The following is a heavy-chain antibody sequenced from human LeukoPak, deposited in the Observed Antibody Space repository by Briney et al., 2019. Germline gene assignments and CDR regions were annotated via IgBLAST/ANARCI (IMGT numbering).Heavy chain of an antibody. CDR2: ISYDGSNK. Sequence: GGSLRLSCAASGFPFSDYYMTWIRQAPGKGLEWVAVISYDGSNKYYADSVKGRFTISRDNSKNTLYLQMNSLRAEDTAVYYCAKDGRTYYYDSSGPMDFDYWGQGTLVTVSS. D-gene: IGHD3-22*01. CDR3: AKDGRTYYYDSSGPMDFDY. J-gene: IGHJ4*02. V-gene: IGHV3-30*18. CDR1: GFPFSDYY.